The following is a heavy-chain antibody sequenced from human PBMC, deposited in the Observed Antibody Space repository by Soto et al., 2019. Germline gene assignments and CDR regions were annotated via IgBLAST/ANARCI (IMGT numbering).Heavy chain of an antibody. J-gene: IGHJ4*02. CDR2: INHSGST. Sequence: QVQLQQWGAGLLNPSETLSLTCAVYGGSFSGYYWSWIRQPPGKGLEWIGEINHSGSTNYNPSLKSRVTISVDPSKNQFSLKLSSVTAADTAVYYCARGGCSSTSCYPVNYFDYWGQGTLVTVSS. CDR3: ARGGCSSTSCYPVNYFDY. CDR1: GGSFSGYY. D-gene: IGHD2-2*01. V-gene: IGHV4-34*01.